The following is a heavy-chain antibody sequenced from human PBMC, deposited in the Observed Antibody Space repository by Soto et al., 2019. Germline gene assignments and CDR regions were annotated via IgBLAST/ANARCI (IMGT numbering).Heavy chain of an antibody. CDR2: INHSGSS. J-gene: IGHJ2*01. CDR3: ARMAGPWYFDL. V-gene: IGHV4-34*01. CDR1: GGSFSGFY. Sequence: QVQLQQWGAGLLKPSETLSLTCAVHGGSFSGFYWTWIRQPPGKGLEWIGEINHSGSSNYNPPLKSRVTMSLDKSRNQFSLSLNSVTAADTAVYYCARMAGPWYFDLWGRGTLVTVSS.